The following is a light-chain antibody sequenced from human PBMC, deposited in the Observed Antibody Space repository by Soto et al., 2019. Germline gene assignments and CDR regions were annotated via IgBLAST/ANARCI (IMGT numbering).Light chain of an antibody. CDR3: QQSYITPYT. Sequence: DLQMTQSPSSLSVSVGDRVTITCRASQSIARFLNWYQQKPGKAPKLLIYASFNLQSGVPSRFSGSGSGTDFTLTISSLQPEDFATYYCQQSYITPYTFGQGTILEIK. CDR2: ASF. CDR1: QSIARF. J-gene: IGKJ2*01. V-gene: IGKV1-39*01.